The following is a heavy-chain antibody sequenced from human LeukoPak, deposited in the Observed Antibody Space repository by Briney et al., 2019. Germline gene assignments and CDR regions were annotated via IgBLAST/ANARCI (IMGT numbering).Heavy chain of an antibody. J-gene: IGHJ3*02. D-gene: IGHD5-12*01. V-gene: IGHV3-30*18. CDR1: GFTFSSYG. Sequence: GGSLRLSCAASGFTFSSYGMHWVRQAPGKGLEWVAVISYDGSNKYYADSVKGRFTISRDNSKNTLYLQMNSLRAEDTAVYYCAKSNSGYENAFDIWGQGTMVTVSS. CDR3: AKSNSGYENAFDI. CDR2: ISYDGSNK.